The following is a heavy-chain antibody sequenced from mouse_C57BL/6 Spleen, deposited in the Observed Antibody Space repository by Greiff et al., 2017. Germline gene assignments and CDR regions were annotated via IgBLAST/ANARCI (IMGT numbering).Heavy chain of an antibody. J-gene: IGHJ2*01. CDR1: GYTFTSYW. V-gene: IGHV1-52*01. CDR3: ARDTSYYFDY. Sequence: QVQLKQPGAELVRPGSSVKLSCKASGYTFTSYWMHWVKQRPIQGLEWIGNIDPSDSETHYNQKFKDKATLTVDKSSSTAYMQLSSLTSEDSAVYYCARDTSYYFDYWGQGTTLTVSS. CDR2: IDPSDSET.